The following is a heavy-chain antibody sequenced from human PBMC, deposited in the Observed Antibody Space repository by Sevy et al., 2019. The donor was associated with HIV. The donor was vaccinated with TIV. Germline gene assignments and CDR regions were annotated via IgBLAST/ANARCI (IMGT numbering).Heavy chain of an antibody. V-gene: IGHV3-11*06. CDR3: AKDSRVDSSSHFDY. D-gene: IGHD3-22*01. Sequence: GGSLRLSCAASGFTFSDYYMSWVRQAPGKGLEWVSSISSGSSYTNYADSVKGRFTISRDNARNSLYLQMNSLRAEDTAVYYCAKDSRVDSSSHFDYWGQGIRVTVSS. CDR2: ISSGSSYT. J-gene: IGHJ4*02. CDR1: GFTFSDYY.